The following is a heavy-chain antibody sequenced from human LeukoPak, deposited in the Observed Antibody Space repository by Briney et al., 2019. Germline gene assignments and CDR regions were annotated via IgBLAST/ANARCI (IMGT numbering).Heavy chain of an antibody. CDR2: IRGKANSYAT. CDR1: GFTFSGSA. V-gene: IGHV3-73*01. CDR3: TRLEDFWSGYSHPLDI. D-gene: IGHD3-3*01. J-gene: IGHJ3*02. Sequence: GGSLRLSCAASGFTFSGSAMHWVRQASGKGLEWVDRIRGKANSYATAYAASVKGRFTISRDDSKNTAYLQMNSLKTEDTAVYYCTRLEDFWSGYSHPLDIWGQGTMVTVSS.